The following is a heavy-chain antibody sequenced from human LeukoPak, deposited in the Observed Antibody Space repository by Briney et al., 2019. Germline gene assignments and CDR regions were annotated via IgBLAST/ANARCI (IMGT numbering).Heavy chain of an antibody. D-gene: IGHD6-19*01. J-gene: IGHJ4*02. CDR2: IYSGGST. V-gene: IGHV3-53*01. Sequence: SGGSLRLSCAASGFTVSSNYMSWVRQAPGKGLEWVSVIYSGGSTYYADSVKGRFTISRDNSKNTLYLQMNSLRAEDTAVYYCARDSQWVGVFDYWCQGTLVIVT. CDR1: GFTVSSNY. CDR3: ARDSQWVGVFDY.